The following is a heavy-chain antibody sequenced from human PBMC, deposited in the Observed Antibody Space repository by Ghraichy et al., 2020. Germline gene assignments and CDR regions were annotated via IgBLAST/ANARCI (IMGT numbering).Heavy chain of an antibody. D-gene: IGHD2-15*01. J-gene: IGHJ4*02. CDR3: ARGLEDIPNSVHGPVDY. Sequence: EPLSLTCAVYGGSFSGYYWSWIRQPPGKGLEWIGEINHSGSTNYNPSLKSRVTISVDTSKNQFSLKLSSVTAADTAVYYCARGLEDIPNSVHGPVDYWGQGTLVTVSS. CDR1: GGSFSGYY. CDR2: INHSGST. V-gene: IGHV4-34*01.